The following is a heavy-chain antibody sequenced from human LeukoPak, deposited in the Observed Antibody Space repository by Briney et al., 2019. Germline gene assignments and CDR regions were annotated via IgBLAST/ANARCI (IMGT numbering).Heavy chain of an antibody. CDR2: IYYSGST. CDR3: ARHHNSYDFWSGLDY. V-gene: IGHV4-39*01. J-gene: IGHJ4*02. Sequence: SETLSLTCTVSGGSISSSSYYWGWIRQPPGKGLEWLGSIYYSGSTYYNPPLRSRVTISVDTSKNQFSLKLSSVTAADTAVYYCARHHNSYDFWSGLDYWGQGTLVTVSS. CDR1: GGSISSSSYY. D-gene: IGHD3-3*01.